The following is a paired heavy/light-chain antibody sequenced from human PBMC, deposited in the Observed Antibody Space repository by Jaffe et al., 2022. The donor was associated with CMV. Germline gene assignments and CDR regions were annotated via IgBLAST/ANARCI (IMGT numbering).Light chain of an antibody. Sequence: SYELTQPPSVSVSPGQTASITCSGDKLGDKYACWYQQKPGQSPVLVIYQDSKRPSGIPERFSGSNSGNTATLTISGTQAMDEADYYCQAWDSSVGVFGTGTKVTVL. CDR1: KLGDKY. J-gene: IGLJ1*01. V-gene: IGLV3-1*01. CDR2: QDS. CDR3: QAWDSSVGV.
Heavy chain of an antibody. D-gene: IGHD2-2*01. J-gene: IGHJ4*02. CDR1: GGSISSSSYY. CDR2: IYYSGST. CDR3: ARHSPVVPAAIGTILAAASFDY. Sequence: QLQLQESGPGLVKPSETLSLTCTVSGGSISSSSYYWGWIRQPPGKGLEWIGSIYYSGSTYYNPSLKSRVTISVDTSKNQFSLKLSSVTAADTAVYYCARHSPVVPAAIGTILAAASFDYWGQGTLVTVSS. V-gene: IGHV4-39*01.